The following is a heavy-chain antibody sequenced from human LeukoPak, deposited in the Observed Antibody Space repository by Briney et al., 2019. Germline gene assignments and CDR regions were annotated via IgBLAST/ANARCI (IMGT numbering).Heavy chain of an antibody. J-gene: IGHJ6*02. Sequence: SVKVSCKASGGTFSSYAISWVRQAPGQGLEWMGRIIPILGIANYAQKFQGRVTITADKSTSTAYMELSSLRSEDTAVYYCAREGLSSSWSYYYGMDVWGQGTTVTVSS. CDR1: GGTFSSYA. CDR2: IIPILGIA. D-gene: IGHD6-13*01. V-gene: IGHV1-69*04. CDR3: AREGLSSSWSYYYGMDV.